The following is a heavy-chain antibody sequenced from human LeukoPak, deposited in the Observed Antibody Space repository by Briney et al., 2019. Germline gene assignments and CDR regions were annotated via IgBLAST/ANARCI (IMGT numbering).Heavy chain of an antibody. D-gene: IGHD2-2*01. J-gene: IGHJ5*02. CDR3: ARNRCSSTSCYLPPSFDP. CDR2: INPSGGST. CDR1: GYTFTSYY. Sequence: ASVKVSCKASGYTFTSYYMHWVRQAPGQGLEWMGIINPSGGSTSYAQKFQGRVTMTGDMSTSTVYMELSSLRSEDTAVYYCARNRCSSTSCYLPPSFDPWGQGTLVTVSS. V-gene: IGHV1-46*01.